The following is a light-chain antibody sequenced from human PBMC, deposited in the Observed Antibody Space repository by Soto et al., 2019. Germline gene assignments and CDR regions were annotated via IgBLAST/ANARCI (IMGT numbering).Light chain of an antibody. J-gene: IGLJ3*02. CDR3: QSYGDNNQV. Sequence: NFMLTQPHSVSESPGKTVIISCTRSSGSIASNYVQWYQQRPGSAPTPVIYEDNERPSGVPDRFSGSIDSSSNSASLTISGLKTDDEADYYCQSYGDNNQVFGGGTKLTVL. V-gene: IGLV6-57*04. CDR1: SGSIASNY. CDR2: EDN.